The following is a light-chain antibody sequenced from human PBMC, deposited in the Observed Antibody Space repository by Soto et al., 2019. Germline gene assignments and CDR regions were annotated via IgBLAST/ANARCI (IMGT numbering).Light chain of an antibody. CDR2: GTS. Sequence: EIVLTQSPGTLSLSPGERATLSCRARQSLTSTYLAWYQHRPGQAPRLLIYGTSSRATDIPDRFSASGSGTDFTLTISRLEPEDFAVYYCQQYGSSPPLTFGGGTKVEI. V-gene: IGKV3-20*01. CDR1: QSLTSTY. CDR3: QQYGSSPPLT. J-gene: IGKJ4*01.